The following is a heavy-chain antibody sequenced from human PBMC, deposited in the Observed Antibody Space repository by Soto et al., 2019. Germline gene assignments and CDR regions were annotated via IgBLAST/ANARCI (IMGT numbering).Heavy chain of an antibody. Sequence: QITLKESGPTLVKPTQTLTLTCTFSGFSLSTGGMGVGWIRQPPGKAPEWLALIYWDGDRRYRPSLMSRLTIAKDTSKNQVVLTMTNMDPMDTATYYCVHSRCGGDCLQSYSSHYYYGMDIWGQGTTVTVSS. D-gene: IGHD2-21*02. V-gene: IGHV2-5*02. CDR3: VHSRCGGDCLQSYSSHYYYGMDI. CDR2: IYWDGDR. J-gene: IGHJ6*02. CDR1: GFSLSTGGMG.